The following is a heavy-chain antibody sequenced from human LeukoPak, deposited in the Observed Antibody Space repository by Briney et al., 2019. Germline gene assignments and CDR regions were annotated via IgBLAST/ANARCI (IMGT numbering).Heavy chain of an antibody. CDR3: ARGRDRSKAGDH. V-gene: IGHV4-34*01. CDR2: IHPSGIF. D-gene: IGHD5-24*01. Sequence: PSETLSLTCDVYGGSCDDYYCSRIRQPPGKGLEWIGEIHPSGIFYYNSSLMSRVTISIDTSKSQFSLRLTSVTAADTAFYYCARGRDRSKAGDHWGQGSLVTVSS. CDR1: GGSCDDYY. J-gene: IGHJ4*02.